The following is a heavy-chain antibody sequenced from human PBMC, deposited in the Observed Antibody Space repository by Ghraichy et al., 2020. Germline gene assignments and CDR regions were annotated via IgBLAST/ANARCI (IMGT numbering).Heavy chain of an antibody. CDR2: ISWDGGST. CDR3: ARDMRWGLLSVSGMDV. CDR1: GFTFDDYI. D-gene: IGHD1-26*01. V-gene: IGHV3-43*01. Sequence: GGSLRLSCAASGFTFDDYIMHWVRQAPGKGLEWISLISWDGGSTYYADSVKGRFTISRDNSKNSRYLQMNSLRTEDTALYYCARDMRWGLLSVSGMDVWGQGATVTVAS. J-gene: IGHJ6*02.